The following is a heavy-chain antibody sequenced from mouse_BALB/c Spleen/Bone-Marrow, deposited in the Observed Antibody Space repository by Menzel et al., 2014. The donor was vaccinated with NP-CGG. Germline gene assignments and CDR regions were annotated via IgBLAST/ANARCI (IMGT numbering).Heavy chain of an antibody. V-gene: IGHV4-1*02. CDR1: GLDFSRYW. J-gene: IGHJ1*01. Sequence: EVQLQESGGGLVQPGGSLKLSCAASGLDFSRYWMSWVRQAPGKGLEWIGEINPDSSTINYTPSLKDKFIISRDNAKNTLYLQMSKVRSEDTALYYCARLNYYGSLFVWGAGTTVTVSS. D-gene: IGHD1-1*01. CDR3: ARLNYYGSLFV. CDR2: INPDSSTI.